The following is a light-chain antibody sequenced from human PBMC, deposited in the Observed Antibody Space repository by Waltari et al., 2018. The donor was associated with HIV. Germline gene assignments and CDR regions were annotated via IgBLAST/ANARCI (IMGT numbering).Light chain of an antibody. J-gene: IGLJ2*01. Sequence: QSALTQPAPVSGSPGQSITISCTGTSSDVGGYNYVSWYQQHPGKAPKLMIYEVSNRPSGVANRFSGSKSGNTASLTISGLQAEDEADYYCSSYTRSSTHVVFGGGTKLTVL. CDR2: EVS. CDR1: SSDVGGYNY. V-gene: IGLV2-14*01. CDR3: SSYTRSSTHVV.